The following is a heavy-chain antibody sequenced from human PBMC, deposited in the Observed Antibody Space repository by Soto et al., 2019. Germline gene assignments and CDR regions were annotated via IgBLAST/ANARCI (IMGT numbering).Heavy chain of an antibody. D-gene: IGHD3-3*01. CDR2: IYYSGST. CDR3: ARTADYYDFWSGIQAGSSWFDP. Sequence: PSETLSLTCTVSGGSISSYYWSWIRQPPGKGLGWIGYIYYSGSTNYNHSLKSRVTISVDTSKNQFSLKLSSVTAADTAVYYCARTADYYDFWSGIQAGSSWFDPWGQGTLVTVSS. J-gene: IGHJ5*02. V-gene: IGHV4-59*01. CDR1: GGSISSYY.